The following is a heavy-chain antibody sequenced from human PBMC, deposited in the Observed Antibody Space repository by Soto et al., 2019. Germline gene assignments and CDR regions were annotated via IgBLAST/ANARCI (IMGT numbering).Heavy chain of an antibody. D-gene: IGHD2-8*01. CDR3: ARGPVGYRTNGVCYTGDYYGMDV. J-gene: IGHJ6*02. CDR2: IYHSGST. V-gene: IGHV4-30-2*01. Sequence: PSETLSLTCAVSGGSISSGGYSWSWIRQPPGKGLEWIGYIYHSGSTYYNPSLKSRVTISVDRSKNQFSLKLSSVTAADTAVYYCARGPVGYRTNGVCYTGDYYGMDVWGQGTTVTVSS. CDR1: GGSISSGGYS.